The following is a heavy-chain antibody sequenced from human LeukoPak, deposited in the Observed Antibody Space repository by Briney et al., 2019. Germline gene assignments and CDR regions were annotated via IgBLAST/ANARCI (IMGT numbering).Heavy chain of an antibody. CDR1: GYTFTGYY. J-gene: IGHJ6*03. D-gene: IGHD2-2*01. CDR2: INPNSGGT. Sequence: AASVKVSCKASGYTFTGYYMHWVRQAPGQGLEWMGRINPNSGGTNYAQKFQGRVTMTRDTSISTAYMELSRLRSDDTAVYYCVTGNQLPLDYYYYMDVWGKGTTVTVSS. V-gene: IGHV1-2*06. CDR3: VTGNQLPLDYYYYMDV.